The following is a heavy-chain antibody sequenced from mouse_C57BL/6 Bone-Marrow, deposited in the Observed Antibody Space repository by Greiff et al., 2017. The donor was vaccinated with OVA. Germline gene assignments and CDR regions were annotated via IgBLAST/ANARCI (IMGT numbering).Heavy chain of an antibody. CDR1: GYTFTSYW. V-gene: IGHV1-59*01. CDR2: IDPSDSYT. D-gene: IGHD4-1*01. Sequence: QVQLQQPGAELVRPGTSVKLSCKASGYTFTSYWMHWVKQRPGQGLEWIGVIDPSDSYTNYNQKFKGKATLTVDTSSSTAYMQLSSLTSEDSAVYYCARLTLWGRGTTLTVSS. CDR3: ARLTL. J-gene: IGHJ2*01.